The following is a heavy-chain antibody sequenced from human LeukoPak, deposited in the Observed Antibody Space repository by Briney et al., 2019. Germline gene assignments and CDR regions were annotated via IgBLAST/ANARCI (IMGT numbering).Heavy chain of an antibody. CDR2: INPNTGAT. J-gene: IGHJ4*02. V-gene: IGHV1-2*02. D-gene: IGHD6-19*01. Sequence: ASVKVSCKPSGYTFTGYYLHWVRQAPGQGLEWMGWINPNTGATSYAANFQGRVTMTRDTSIDTAYMEMRSLRSDDTAVYYCARDRVGSGWPRPWYFEFWGQGTLITVSS. CDR3: ARDRVGSGWPRPWYFEF. CDR1: GYTFTGYY.